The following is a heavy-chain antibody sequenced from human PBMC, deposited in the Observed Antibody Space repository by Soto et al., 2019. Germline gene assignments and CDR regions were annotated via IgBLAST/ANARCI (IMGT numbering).Heavy chain of an antibody. J-gene: IGHJ6*02. Sequence: QVQLVQSGAEVKKPGSSVKVSCKASGGTFSSYAISWVRQAPGQGLEWMEGIIPIFGTANYAQKFQGRVTITADKSTSTAYMELSSLRSEDTAVYYCARDLLMGIQTHYYYYGMDVWGQGTTVTVSS. CDR2: IIPIFGTA. CDR3: ARDLLMGIQTHYYYYGMDV. D-gene: IGHD5-18*01. CDR1: GGTFSSYA. V-gene: IGHV1-69*06.